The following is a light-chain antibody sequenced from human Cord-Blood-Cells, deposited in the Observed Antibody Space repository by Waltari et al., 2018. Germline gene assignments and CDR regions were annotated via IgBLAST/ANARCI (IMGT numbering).Light chain of an antibody. V-gene: IGLV2-8*01. CDR3: SSYAGSNNLV. J-gene: IGLJ3*02. Sequence: QSALTQPPSASGSPGQSVTISCTGTSSDVGGYNYVSWYQQHPGKAHKLMIDEVSKRPSGVPDRFSGSKSGNTASLTVSVLQAEDEADYYCSSYAGSNNLVFGGGTKLTVL. CDR2: EVS. CDR1: SSDVGGYNY.